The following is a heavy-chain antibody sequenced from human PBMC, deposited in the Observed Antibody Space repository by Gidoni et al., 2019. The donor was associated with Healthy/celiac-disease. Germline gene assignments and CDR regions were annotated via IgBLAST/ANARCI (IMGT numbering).Heavy chain of an antibody. CDR2: IYYSGST. Sequence: QVQLQESGPGLVKPSQTLSLTCTVSGGPISSGGYYWSWIRQHPGKGLEWIGYIYYSGSTYYNPSLKSRVTISVDTSKHQFSLKLSSVTAADTAVYYCAREGDPLYYDVLWGQGTLVTVSS. J-gene: IGHJ4*02. CDR1: GGPISSGGYY. CDR3: AREGDPLYYDVL. D-gene: IGHD3-22*01. V-gene: IGHV4-31*03.